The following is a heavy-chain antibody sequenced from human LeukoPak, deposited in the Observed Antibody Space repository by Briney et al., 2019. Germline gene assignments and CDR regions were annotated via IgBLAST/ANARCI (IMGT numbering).Heavy chain of an antibody. CDR3: ARSHSSGWLYFDY. D-gene: IGHD6-19*01. V-gene: IGHV4-39*07. Sequence: SETLSLTCTVSGGSISSSSYYWGWIRQPPGKGLEWIGSIYYSGSTYYNPSLKSRVTISVDTSKNQFSLKLSSVTAADTAVYYCARSHSSGWLYFDYWGQGTLVTVSS. J-gene: IGHJ4*02. CDR1: GGSISSSSYY. CDR2: IYYSGST.